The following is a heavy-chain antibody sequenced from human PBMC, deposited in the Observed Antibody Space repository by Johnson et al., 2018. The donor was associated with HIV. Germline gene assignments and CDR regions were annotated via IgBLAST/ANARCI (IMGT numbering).Heavy chain of an antibody. Sequence: VQLVESGGGLVQPGRSLRLSCTASGFTFGDYAMSWVRQAPGKGLEWLGFIRSKAYGGTTEDAASVKGRFTISRDDSKSIAYLQMNSLKTEDTAVYYCTRDWFIAARRSGDAFDIWGQGTMVTVSS. D-gene: IGHD6-6*01. CDR2: IRSKAYGGTT. J-gene: IGHJ3*02. V-gene: IGHV3-49*04. CDR1: GFTFGDYA. CDR3: TRDWFIAARRSGDAFDI.